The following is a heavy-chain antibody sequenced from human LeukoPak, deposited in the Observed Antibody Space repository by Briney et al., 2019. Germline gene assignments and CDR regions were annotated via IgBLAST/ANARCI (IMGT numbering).Heavy chain of an antibody. Sequence: PSETLSLTCAVYGGSFSGYYWSWIRQPPGKGLEWIGEMNHSGTTNYNPSLKSRVTISVDTSKNQFSLKLSSVTAADTAVYYCARDRIDFWSLSRENDAFDIWGQGTMVTVSS. CDR1: GGSFSGYY. V-gene: IGHV4-34*01. CDR2: MNHSGTT. CDR3: ARDRIDFWSLSRENDAFDI. D-gene: IGHD3-3*01. J-gene: IGHJ3*02.